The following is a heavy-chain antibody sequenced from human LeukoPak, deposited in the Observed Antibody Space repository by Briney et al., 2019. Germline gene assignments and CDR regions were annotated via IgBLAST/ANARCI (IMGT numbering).Heavy chain of an antibody. CDR2: IYPGDYDT. CDR3: ARRGMSSYGPYYGDYVA. CDR1: GYSFTSYW. Sequence: GESLKTSFKGSGYSFTSYWIGWGRQMPGKGLEWMGIIYPGDYDTRYSPSFQGQVTISADKSISTAYLQWSSLKASDTAMYYCARRGMSSYGPYYGDYVAWGQGTLVTVSS. J-gene: IGHJ5*02. D-gene: IGHD4-17*01. V-gene: IGHV5-51*01.